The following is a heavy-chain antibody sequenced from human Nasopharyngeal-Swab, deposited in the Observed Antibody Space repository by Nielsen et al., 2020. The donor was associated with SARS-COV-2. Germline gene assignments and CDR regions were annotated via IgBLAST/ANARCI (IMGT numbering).Heavy chain of an antibody. CDR1: VGTFSSYA. CDR2: IIPIFGTA. D-gene: IGHD5-12*01. J-gene: IGHJ6*03. V-gene: IGHV1-69*13. Sequence: SVKVSCKASVGTFSSYAISWVRQAPGQGLEWMGGIIPIFGTANYAQKFQGRVTITADESTSTAYMELSSLRSEDTAVYYCAKDGTSYSGYDWYHMDVWGKGTTVTVSS. CDR3: AKDGTSYSGYDWYHMDV.